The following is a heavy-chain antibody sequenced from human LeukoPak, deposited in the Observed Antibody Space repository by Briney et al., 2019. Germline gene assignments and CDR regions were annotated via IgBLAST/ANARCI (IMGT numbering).Heavy chain of an antibody. V-gene: IGHV3-7*04. CDR1: GFTFSSYW. J-gene: IGHJ5*02. CDR2: IKQDGSEK. Sequence: GGSLRLSCAASGFTFSSYWMSWVRQAPGKGLEWVANIKQDGSEKYYVDSVKGRFTISRDNAKNSLYLQMNSLRAEDTAVYYCAGASSGYYYFGENWFDPWGQGTLVTVSS. D-gene: IGHD3-22*01. CDR3: AGASSGYYYFGENWFDP.